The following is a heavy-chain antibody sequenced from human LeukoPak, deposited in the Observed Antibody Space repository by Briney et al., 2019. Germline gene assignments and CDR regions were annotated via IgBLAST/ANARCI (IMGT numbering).Heavy chain of an antibody. CDR3: AKHRDTSTSCPDY. Sequence: PGGSLRLSCAASGFTVSSNYMNWVRQAPGKGLEWVSGIGGTGGGTYYADSVKGRFTISRDNSKNTLYLQMNSLRAEDTAVYYCAKHRDTSTSCPDYWGQGTLVTVSS. J-gene: IGHJ4*02. CDR2: IGGTGGGT. CDR1: GFTVSSNY. D-gene: IGHD2-2*01. V-gene: IGHV3-23*01.